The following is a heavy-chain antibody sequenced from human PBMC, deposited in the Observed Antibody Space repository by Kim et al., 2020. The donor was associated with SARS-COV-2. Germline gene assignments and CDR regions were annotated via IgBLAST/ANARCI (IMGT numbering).Heavy chain of an antibody. J-gene: IGHJ4*02. CDR3: AGSSSTVTAFDY. Sequence: YYVDTVKGRFTIARDNSKNTLYLQMNSLRAEDTAVYYCAGSSSTVTAFDYWGQGTLVTVSS. V-gene: IGHV3-33*01. D-gene: IGHD4-17*01.